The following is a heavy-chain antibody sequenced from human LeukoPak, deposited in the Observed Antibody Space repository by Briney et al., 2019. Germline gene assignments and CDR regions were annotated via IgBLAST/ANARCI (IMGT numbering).Heavy chain of an antibody. CDR3: AKSESYRFDY. CDR1: GFTFDEYA. V-gene: IGHV3-43*02. Sequence: GGSLRLSCVASGFTFDEYAMHWVRQAPGKGLEWVSVISGDGDTTYYADSLKGRFTISRDNAKNSLYLQVNSLRGEDTAVYYCAKSESYRFDYWGQGTLVTVSS. CDR2: ISGDGDTT. D-gene: IGHD1-26*01. J-gene: IGHJ4*02.